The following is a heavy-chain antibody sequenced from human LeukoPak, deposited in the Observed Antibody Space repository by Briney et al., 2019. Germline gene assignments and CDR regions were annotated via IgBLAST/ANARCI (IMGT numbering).Heavy chain of an antibody. J-gene: IGHJ4*02. V-gene: IGHV3-30*01. Sequence: GGSLRLSCAASGFTFSSYAMRWVRQAPGKGLEWVAVISYDGSDKYYADSVKGRFTISRDNSKNSLYLQMNSLRAEDPAVYYCARAISSSGSFINYWGEGTLVTVSA. D-gene: IGHD6-13*01. CDR3: ARAISSSGSFINY. CDR1: GFTFSSYA. CDR2: ISYDGSDK.